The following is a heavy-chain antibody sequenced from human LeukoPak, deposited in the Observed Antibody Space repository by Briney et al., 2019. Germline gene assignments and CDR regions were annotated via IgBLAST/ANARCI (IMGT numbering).Heavy chain of an antibody. V-gene: IGHV1-69*06. CDR3: ARSYYDILTGYLSPYYFDY. D-gene: IGHD3-9*01. Sequence: LVKVSCKASGGTFSSYAISWVRQAPGQGLEWMGGIIPIFGTANYAQKFQGRVTITADKSTSTAYMELSSLRSEDTAVYYCARSYYDILTGYLSPYYFDYWGQGTLVTVSS. CDR2: IIPIFGTA. CDR1: GGTFSSYA. J-gene: IGHJ4*02.